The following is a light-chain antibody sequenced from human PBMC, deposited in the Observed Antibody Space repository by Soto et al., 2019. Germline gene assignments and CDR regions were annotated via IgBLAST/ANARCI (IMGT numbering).Light chain of an antibody. Sequence: QSALTQPASVSGSPGQSITISCTGTSNDVGGYNFVFWYQQHPTKAPKLIIYDVINRPSGVSNRFSGSKSGNMASLTISGLQAEDEADYYCTSYTSSFTFVFGNGTKLTVL. CDR3: TSYTSSFTFV. CDR1: SNDVGGYNF. CDR2: DVI. V-gene: IGLV2-14*03. J-gene: IGLJ1*01.